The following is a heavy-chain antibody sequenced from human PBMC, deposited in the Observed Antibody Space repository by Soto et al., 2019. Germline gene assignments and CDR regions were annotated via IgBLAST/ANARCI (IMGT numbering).Heavy chain of an antibody. V-gene: IGHV3-11*06. J-gene: IGHJ6*02. Sequence: QVQLVESGGGLVKPGGSLRLSCAASGFTFSDYYMSWIRQAPGKGLEWVSYISSSSSYTNYADSVKGRFTISRDNAKNSLYLQMNSLRAEDTAVYYCARISSSSDPRGYYYGMDVWGQGTTVTVSS. D-gene: IGHD6-6*01. CDR3: ARISSSSDPRGYYYGMDV. CDR1: GFTFSDYY. CDR2: ISSSSSYT.